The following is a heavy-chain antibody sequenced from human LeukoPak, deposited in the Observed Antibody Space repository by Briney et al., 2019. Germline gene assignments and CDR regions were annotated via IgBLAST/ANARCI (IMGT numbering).Heavy chain of an antibody. D-gene: IGHD5-12*01. J-gene: IGHJ4*02. V-gene: IGHV1-24*01. Sequence: ASVKVSCKVSGYTLTELSMHWVRQAPGKGLEWMGGFDPEDGETIYAQKSQGRVTMTEDTSTDTAYMELSSLRSEDTAVYYCATARISGYSGYAEYFDYWGQGTLVTVSS. CDR3: ATARISGYSGYAEYFDY. CDR2: FDPEDGET. CDR1: GYTLTELS.